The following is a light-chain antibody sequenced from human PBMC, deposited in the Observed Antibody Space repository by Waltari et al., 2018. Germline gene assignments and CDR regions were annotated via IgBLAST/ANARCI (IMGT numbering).Light chain of an antibody. CDR2: DIT. J-gene: IGKJ2*01. Sequence: DIQMTQSPSSLSASVGDTVTVSCRASQGINRDLNWFQLKPGKTTNLLIYDITTLHSGVPSRFSGSGSGTEFTLTIRNLRPEDFAVYYCLQHSTYPFTFGQGTKVEIK. CDR1: QGINRD. V-gene: IGKV1-17*02. CDR3: LQHSTYPFT.